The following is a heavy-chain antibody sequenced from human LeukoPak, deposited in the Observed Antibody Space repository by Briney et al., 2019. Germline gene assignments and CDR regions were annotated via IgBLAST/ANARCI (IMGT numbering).Heavy chain of an antibody. V-gene: IGHV4-34*01. CDR2: TYQSGST. CDR1: GESFSGY. CDR3: ASAPRRHSSGFSDY. Sequence: PSETLSLTCGVYGESFSGYWSWIRQPPGEGLEWIGETYQSGSTKYNPSLKSRVTISVDRSNNQFSLKLNSVTAADTAVYYCASAPRRHSSGFSDYWGQGTLVTVSS. J-gene: IGHJ4*02. D-gene: IGHD3-22*01.